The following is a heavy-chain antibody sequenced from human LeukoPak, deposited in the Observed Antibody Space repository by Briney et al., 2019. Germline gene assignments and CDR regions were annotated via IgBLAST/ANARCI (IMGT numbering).Heavy chain of an antibody. V-gene: IGHV1-18*01. CDR3: ARAPDDYDFWSGPFDY. CDR1: GYTLTELS. CDR2: ISAYSGNT. Sequence: GASVKVSCKVSGYTLTELSMHWVRQAPGQGLEWMGWISAYSGNTNYAQNLQGRVTMTTDTSTSTAYMELRSLRSDDTAVYYCARAPDDYDFWSGPFDYWGRGTLVTVSS. J-gene: IGHJ4*02. D-gene: IGHD3-3*01.